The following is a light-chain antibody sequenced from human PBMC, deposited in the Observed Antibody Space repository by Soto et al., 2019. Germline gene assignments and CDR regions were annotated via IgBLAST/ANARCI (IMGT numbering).Light chain of an antibody. CDR2: GAF. V-gene: IGKV3-11*01. CDR3: QQRSNWPFT. Sequence: EIVLTQSPGTLSLSPGERATFSFMASQSVSSNYLAWYQQKPGQAPRLLIYGAFKRATGVPARFSGSRSGTEFTLTISSLEPEDFAVYYCQQRSNWPFTFGPGTKVDI. J-gene: IGKJ3*01. CDR1: QSVSSNY.